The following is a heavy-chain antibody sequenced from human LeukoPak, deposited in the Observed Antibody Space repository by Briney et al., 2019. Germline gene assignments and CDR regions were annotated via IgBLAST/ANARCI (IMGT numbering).Heavy chain of an antibody. D-gene: IGHD2-15*01. CDR1: GGTFSSYA. J-gene: IGHJ4*02. Sequence: GASVKVSCKASGGTFSSYAISWVRQAPGQGLEWMGGIIPIFGTANYAQKFQGRVTITADESTSTAYMELSSLRSEDTAVYYCARDHGGRSGGSCYFYWGQGTLVTVSS. CDR2: IIPIFGTA. V-gene: IGHV1-69*13. CDR3: ARDHGGRSGGSCYFY.